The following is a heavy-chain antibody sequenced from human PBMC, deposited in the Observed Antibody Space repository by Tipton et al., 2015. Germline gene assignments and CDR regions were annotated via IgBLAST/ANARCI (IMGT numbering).Heavy chain of an antibody. CDR3: ARAQTNFYDSSGFDWKFDL. D-gene: IGHD3-22*01. CDR1: GYSISRDYF. Sequence: TLSLTCTVSGYSISRDYFWGWIRQPPGKGLEWLGFFYHSGSTSYNPSLTSRVTISVDTSKNQLSLQLRSVTPADTAVYYCARAQTNFYDSSGFDWKFDLWGRGALVTVSP. V-gene: IGHV4-38-2*02. J-gene: IGHJ2*01. CDR2: FYHSGST.